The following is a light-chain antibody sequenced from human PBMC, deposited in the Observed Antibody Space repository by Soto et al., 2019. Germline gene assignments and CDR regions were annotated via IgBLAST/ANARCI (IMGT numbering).Light chain of an antibody. CDR1: QSIGDL. CDR3: QHYSAFSVT. CDR2: KAS. Sequence: DIQMTHSPSTLSASVEDGVTITFRASQSIGDLLAWYQQKPGEAPKLLIYKASYLESGVPSRFSGSGSGTEFTLTISSLQPEDLATYYCQHYSAFSVTFGQGTKVDIK. V-gene: IGKV1-5*03. J-gene: IGKJ1*01.